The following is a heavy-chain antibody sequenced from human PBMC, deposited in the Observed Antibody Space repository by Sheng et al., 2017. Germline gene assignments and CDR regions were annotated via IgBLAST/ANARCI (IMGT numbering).Heavy chain of an antibody. CDR1: GVSISSYY. CDR3: ARDQGNYYMDV. V-gene: IGHV4-59*01. CDR2: VHYSGST. Sequence: QVQLQESGPGLAKSSETLSLTCAVSGVSISSYYWTWIRQPPGNGLEWIGYVHYSGSTNYNPSLKSRVTISVDRSENQFSLRLTSVTAADTAVYYCARDQGNYYMDVWGQGTTVTVSS. J-gene: IGHJ6*03.